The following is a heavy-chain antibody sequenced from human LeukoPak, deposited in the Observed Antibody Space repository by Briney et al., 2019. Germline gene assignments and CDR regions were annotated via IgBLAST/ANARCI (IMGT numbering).Heavy chain of an antibody. CDR3: ARDRLYYDTWCFDY. Sequence: GGSLRLSCAASGFTFTRYSMNWVRQAPGKGLEWVSSISSSSSYIYYADSVKGRFTISRDDAKNSLYLHMDSLRAEDTAVYYCARDRLYYDTWCFDYWGQGTLVTVSS. V-gene: IGHV3-21*01. J-gene: IGHJ4*02. CDR1: GFTFTRYS. CDR2: ISSSSSYI. D-gene: IGHD3-22*01.